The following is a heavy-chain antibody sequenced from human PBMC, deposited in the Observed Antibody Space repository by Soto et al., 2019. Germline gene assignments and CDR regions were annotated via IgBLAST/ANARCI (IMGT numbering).Heavy chain of an antibody. D-gene: IGHD4-17*01. CDR1: GGSISSGGYS. CDR3: ARGSPVTTDY. V-gene: IGHV4-30-2*01. CDR2: IYHSGST. J-gene: IGHJ4*02. Sequence: QLQLQESGSGLVKPSQTLSLTCAVSGGSISSGGYSWSWIRQPPGKGLEWIGYIYHSGSTYYNPSLESRVPISGDRYKIQFSLKLISVAAADTAVYYCARGSPVTTDYWGQGTLVPVSS.